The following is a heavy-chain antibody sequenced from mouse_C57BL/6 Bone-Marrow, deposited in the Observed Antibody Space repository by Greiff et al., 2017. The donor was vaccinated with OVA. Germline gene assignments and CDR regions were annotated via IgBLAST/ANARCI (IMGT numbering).Heavy chain of an antibody. CDR1: GYTFTSYW. Sequence: VHLVESGAELVKPGASVKMSCKASGYTFTSYWITWVKQRPGQGLGWIGDIYPGSGSTNYNEKFKSKATLTVDTSSSTAYMQLSSLTSEDSAVFYCASLYYFDYWGQGTTLTVSS. V-gene: IGHV1-55*01. J-gene: IGHJ2*01. CDR2: IYPGSGST. CDR3: ASLYYFDY.